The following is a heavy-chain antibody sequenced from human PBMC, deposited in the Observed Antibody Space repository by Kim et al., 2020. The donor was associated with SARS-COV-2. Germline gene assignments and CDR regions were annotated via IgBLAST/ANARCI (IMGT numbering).Heavy chain of an antibody. CDR3: ARSQATLLFWGYFDY. J-gene: IGHJ4*02. CDR1: GGSISSGSYY. CDR2: IYTSGST. V-gene: IGHV4-61*02. D-gene: IGHD3-10*02. Sequence: SETLSLTCTVSGGSISSGSYYWSWIRQPAGKGLEWIGRIYTSGSTNYNPSLKSRVTISVDTSKNQFSLKLSSVTAADTAVYYCARSQATLLFWGYFDYWGQGTLVTVSS.